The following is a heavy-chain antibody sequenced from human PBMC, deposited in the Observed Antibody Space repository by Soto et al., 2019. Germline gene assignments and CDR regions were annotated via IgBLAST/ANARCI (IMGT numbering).Heavy chain of an antibody. CDR1: GGTFSSYA. Sequence: QVQLVQSGAEVKKPGSSVKVSCKASGGTFSSYAISWVRQAPGQGLEWMGGIIPIFGTANYAQKFQGRVTITADESTSKAYMELSSLRSEDTAVYYCAEPTLYSYGRLYGMDVWGQGTTVTVSS. V-gene: IGHV1-69*01. CDR2: IIPIFGTA. CDR3: AEPTLYSYGRLYGMDV. J-gene: IGHJ6*02. D-gene: IGHD5-18*01.